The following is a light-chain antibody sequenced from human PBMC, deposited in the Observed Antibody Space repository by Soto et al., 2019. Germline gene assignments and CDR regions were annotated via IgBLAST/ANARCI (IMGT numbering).Light chain of an antibody. J-gene: IGKJ3*01. V-gene: IGKV2-28*01. Sequence: IVMTQSPLSLPVTPGEPASISCRSSQSLLHSNGYNYLDWYLQKPGQSPQLLIYLGSNRASGDPDRFSGSGSGTDFKLTISRVEAEDVGVYYCMQALQASFTFGPGTKVDIK. CDR3: MQALQASFT. CDR2: LGS. CDR1: QSLLHSNGYNY.